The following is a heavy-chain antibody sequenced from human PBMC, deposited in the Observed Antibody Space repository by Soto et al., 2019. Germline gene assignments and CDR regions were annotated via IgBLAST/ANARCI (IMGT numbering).Heavy chain of an antibody. D-gene: IGHD3-22*01. J-gene: IGHJ4*02. CDR2: ISSSSSYI. V-gene: IGHV3-21*01. CDR1: GFTFSSYS. CDR3: ARDYYDRASGPYYFDY. Sequence: GGSLRLSCAASGFTFSSYSMNWVRQAPGKGLEWVSSISSSSSYIYYADSVKGRFTISRDNAKNSLYLQMNSLRAEDTAVYYCARDYYDRASGPYYFDYWGQGTLVTVSS.